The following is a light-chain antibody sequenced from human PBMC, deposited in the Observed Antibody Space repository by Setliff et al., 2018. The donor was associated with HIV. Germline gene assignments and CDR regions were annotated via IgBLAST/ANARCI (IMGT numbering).Light chain of an antibody. Sequence: QSALIQPASVSGSPGQSVTVSCTGTSSDVGSYDFASWYQQLPGKAPKLLIYDVSDRPSGVSHRFSGSKSGNTASLTISGLQSEDEADYYCASYRPNDLGVFGTGTKVTVL. CDR1: SSDVGSYDF. V-gene: IGLV2-14*03. CDR3: ASYRPNDLGV. J-gene: IGLJ1*01. CDR2: DVS.